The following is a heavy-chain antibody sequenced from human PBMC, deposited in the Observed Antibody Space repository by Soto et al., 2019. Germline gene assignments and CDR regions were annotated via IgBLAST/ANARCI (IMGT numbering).Heavy chain of an antibody. D-gene: IGHD6-6*01. CDR1: GGTFSSYA. Sequence: QVQLVQSGAEVKKPGSSVKVSCKASGGTFSSYAISWVRQAPGQGLEWMGGIIPIFGTANYAQKFQGRVTITADESTSTADMELSSLRSEDTAVYYCARELPIAARPDYYYYYGMDVWGQGTTVTVSS. J-gene: IGHJ6*02. CDR3: ARELPIAARPDYYYYYGMDV. CDR2: IIPIFGTA. V-gene: IGHV1-69*12.